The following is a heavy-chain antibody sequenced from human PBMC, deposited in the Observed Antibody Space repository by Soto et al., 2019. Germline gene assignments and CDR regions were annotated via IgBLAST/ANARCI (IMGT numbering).Heavy chain of an antibody. CDR3: ARRMRGYCSGGSCYSEPYYYYYYMDV. J-gene: IGHJ6*03. V-gene: IGHV1-18*01. Sequence: ASVKVSCKASGYTFTSYGISWVRQAPGQGLEWMGWISAYNGNTNYAQKLQGRVTMTTDTSTSTAYMELRSLRSDDTAVYYCARRMRGYCSGGSCYSEPYYYYYYMDVWGKGTTVTVSS. D-gene: IGHD2-15*01. CDR2: ISAYNGNT. CDR1: GYTFTSYG.